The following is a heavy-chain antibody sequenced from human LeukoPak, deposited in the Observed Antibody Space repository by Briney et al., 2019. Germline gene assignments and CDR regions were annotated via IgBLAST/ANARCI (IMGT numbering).Heavy chain of an antibody. CDR1: GFTFSNYA. CDR3: ANWIGSSSRDY. J-gene: IGHJ4*02. D-gene: IGHD6-6*01. V-gene: IGHV3-23*01. CDR2: VSGGADTT. Sequence: GGSLRLSCAASGFTFSNYAVSWVRQTPGKGLEWVSTVSGGADTTYYADSVKGRFTISRDNPKNTMYLQMNRLRAEDTAVYYCANWIGSSSRDYWGQGTLVTVSS.